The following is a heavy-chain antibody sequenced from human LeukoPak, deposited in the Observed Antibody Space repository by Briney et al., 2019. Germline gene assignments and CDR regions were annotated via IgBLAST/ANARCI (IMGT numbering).Heavy chain of an antibody. CDR1: GFTFSSYS. J-gene: IGHJ4*02. CDR3: ASQAGAVRY. V-gene: IGHV3-21*01. CDR2: ISSSSSYI. Sequence: GGSLRLSCAASGFTFSSYSMNWVRQAPGKGLEWVSSISSSSSYIYYADSVKGRFTISRDNAKNSLYLQMNSLGAEDTAVYYCASQAGAVRYWGQGTLVTVSS. D-gene: IGHD1-26*01.